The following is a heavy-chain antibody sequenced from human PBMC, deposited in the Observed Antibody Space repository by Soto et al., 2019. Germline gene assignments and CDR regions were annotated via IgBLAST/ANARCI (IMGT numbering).Heavy chain of an antibody. CDR2: INHSGST. CDR1: GGSFSGYY. CDR3: ARGTYQPYFIFGSCYSGQPYYGDKYYFDY. J-gene: IGHJ4*02. Sequence: SETLSLTCAVYGGSFSGYYWSWIRQPPGKGLEWIGEINHSGSTNYNPSLKSRVTISVDTSKNQSSLKLSFLTAAYTAVYYCARGTYQPYFIFGSCYSGQPYYGDKYYFDYWGKGTLVTVSS. D-gene: IGHD2-15*01. V-gene: IGHV4-34*01.